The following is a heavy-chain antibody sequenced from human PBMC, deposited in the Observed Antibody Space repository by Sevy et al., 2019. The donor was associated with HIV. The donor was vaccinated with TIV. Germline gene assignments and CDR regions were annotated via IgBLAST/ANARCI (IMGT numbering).Heavy chain of an antibody. D-gene: IGHD1-26*01. CDR3: ARGKVVGATRYYYYYGMDV. CDR1: GFTFSSYW. CDR2: IKQDGSEK. V-gene: IGHV3-7*01. J-gene: IGHJ6*02. Sequence: GGSLRLSCAASGFTFSSYWMSWVRQAPGKGLEWVANIKQDGSEKYYVDSVMGRFTISRDNAKNSLYLQMNSLRAEDTAVYYCARGKVVGATRYYYYYGMDVWGQGTTVTVSS.